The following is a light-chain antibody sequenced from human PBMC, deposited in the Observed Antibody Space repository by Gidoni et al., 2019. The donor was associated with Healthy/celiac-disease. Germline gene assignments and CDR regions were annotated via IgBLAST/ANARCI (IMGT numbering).Light chain of an antibody. CDR3: SSYTSSSIL. Sequence: QSALTQPASLSGSPGQSITISCTGTSSDVGGYNYVSWYQQHPGKAPKLMIYDVSNRPSGVSNRFSGSKSGNTASLNISGLQAEDEADYYCSSYTSSSILFGGGTKLTVL. V-gene: IGLV2-14*01. CDR1: SSDVGGYNY. J-gene: IGLJ2*01. CDR2: DVS.